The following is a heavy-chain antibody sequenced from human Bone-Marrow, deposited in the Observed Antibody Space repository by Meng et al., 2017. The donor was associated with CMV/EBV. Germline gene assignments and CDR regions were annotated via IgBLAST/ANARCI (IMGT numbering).Heavy chain of an antibody. V-gene: IGHV1-2*02. CDR1: GYTFTGYY. CDR3: ARMFDITMIVGRGYYFDY. Sequence: ASVKVSCKASGYTFTGYYMHWVRQAPGQGLEWMGWINPNSGGTNYAQKFQGRVTMTRDTSISTAYMELSRLRSDDTAVYYCARMFDITMIVGRGYYFDYWGQGTLVTVYS. CDR2: INPNSGGT. J-gene: IGHJ4*02. D-gene: IGHD3-22*01.